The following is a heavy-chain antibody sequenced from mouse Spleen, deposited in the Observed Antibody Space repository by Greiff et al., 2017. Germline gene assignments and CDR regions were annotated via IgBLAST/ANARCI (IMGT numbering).Heavy chain of an antibody. J-gene: IGHJ4*01. CDR1: GYTFTDYE. D-gene: IGHD2-12*01. Sequence: QVQLKESGAELVRPGASVTLSCKASGYTFTDYEMHWVKQTPVHGLEWIGAIDPETGGTAYNQKFKGKATLTADKSSSTAYMELRSLTSEDSAVYYCTRDGTYDDAMDYWGQGTSVTVSS. CDR3: TRDGTYDDAMDY. CDR2: IDPETGGT. V-gene: IGHV1-15*01.